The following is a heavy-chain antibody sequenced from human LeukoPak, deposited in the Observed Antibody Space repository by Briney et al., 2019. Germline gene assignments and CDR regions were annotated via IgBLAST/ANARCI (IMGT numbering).Heavy chain of an antibody. CDR2: IYSGGST. CDR3: ARGGGYYDSSGYSDY. Sequence: GGSLRLSCAASGFTVSSNYMSWVRQAPGKGLEWVSVIYSGGSTYYADSVKGRFTTSRDNSKNTLYLQMNSLRAEDTAVYYCARGGGYYDSSGYSDYWGQGTLVTASP. V-gene: IGHV3-53*01. CDR1: GFTVSSNY. D-gene: IGHD3-22*01. J-gene: IGHJ4*02.